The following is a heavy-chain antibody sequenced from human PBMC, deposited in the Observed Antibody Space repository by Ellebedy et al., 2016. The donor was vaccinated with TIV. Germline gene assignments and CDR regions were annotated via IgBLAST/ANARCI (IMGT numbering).Heavy chain of an antibody. CDR3: VKGAWLDD. CDR2: IRSDGDTK. D-gene: IGHD1-26*01. J-gene: IGHJ4*02. V-gene: IGHV3-33*06. CDR1: GFTFSTTG. Sequence: GESLKISXAASGFTFSTTGMHWVRQAPGKGLEWVAVIRSDGDTKFYADSVKGRFTISRDNSKNTLYLQMNSLRAEDTAVYYCVKGAWLDDWGQGTLVIVSS.